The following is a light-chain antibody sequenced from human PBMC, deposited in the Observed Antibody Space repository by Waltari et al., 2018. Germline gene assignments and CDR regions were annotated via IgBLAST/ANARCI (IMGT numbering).Light chain of an antibody. J-gene: IGLJ1*01. CDR1: STDLASYNL. CDR3: CSYTGSSTSYG. Sequence: QSALSQPASVSGSPGQSLTITCTGASTDLASYNLVAWYQHYPNRAPKPIIYEATKRPSGISHRFSGAKSGATSSLRISGLQADYEADYYCCSYTGSSTSYGCGGGTKVTVL. V-gene: IGLV2-23*01. CDR2: EAT.